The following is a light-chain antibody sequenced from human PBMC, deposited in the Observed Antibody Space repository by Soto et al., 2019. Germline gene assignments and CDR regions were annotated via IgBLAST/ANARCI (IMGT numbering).Light chain of an antibody. V-gene: IGKV3-15*01. CDR2: DAS. CDR1: QSVSSH. Sequence: IVITRPPATLSVSPVQAASLSSTASQSVSSHLAWYRQRPGQAPRLVIYDASTRATGVPTRISGSGSGTEFTLTISSLQSEDFAVYYCQQYNSWPFTFGGGTKVDIK. CDR3: QQYNSWPFT. J-gene: IGKJ4*01.